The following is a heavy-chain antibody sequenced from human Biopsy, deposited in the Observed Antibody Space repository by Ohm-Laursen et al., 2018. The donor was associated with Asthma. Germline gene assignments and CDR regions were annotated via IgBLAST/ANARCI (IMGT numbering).Heavy chain of an antibody. V-gene: IGHV3-30-3*01. Sequence: RSLRLSCAASGLSFSDYYMTWMRQAPGKGLEWVAVISYDGSRIYYADSVKGRFTISRDNSKNMLSLKMNSLTAEDTAVYYCAREGVAGTHIEDWGQGTLVTVSS. J-gene: IGHJ4*02. D-gene: IGHD6-19*01. CDR3: AREGVAGTHIED. CDR2: ISYDGSRI. CDR1: GLSFSDYY.